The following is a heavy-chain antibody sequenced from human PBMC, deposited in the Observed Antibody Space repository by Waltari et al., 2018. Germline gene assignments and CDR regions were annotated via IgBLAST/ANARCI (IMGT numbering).Heavy chain of an antibody. V-gene: IGHV4-39*07. J-gene: IGHJ4*02. Sequence: QLQLQESGPGLVKPSETLSLTCNVSTGSISPNTYYWAWIRQPPGKGLEWIGSIFYTGNVYYNPSLQSRVTMSGDTSRNQFSLKLRSVTAADTAIYYCAGRPLYTVVWHGFDYWGRGALVTVSS. CDR1: TGSISPNTYY. D-gene: IGHD2-2*02. CDR2: IFYTGNV. CDR3: AGRPLYTVVWHGFDY.